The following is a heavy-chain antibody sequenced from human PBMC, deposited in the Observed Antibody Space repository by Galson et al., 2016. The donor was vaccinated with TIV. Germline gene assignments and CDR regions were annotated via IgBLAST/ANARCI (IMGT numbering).Heavy chain of an antibody. CDR1: TIHFSTFA. CDR2: ISYDATNT. J-gene: IGHJ6*02. CDR3: ASPSHGGFLRLSMDV. Sequence: SLRLSCAASTIHFSTFAMHWVRQAPGRGLEWVAVISYDATNTYYADSVKGRFTISRDNSKNILYLQMSGLRAEDTAVYYCASPSHGGFLRLSMDVWVHGTTVIVS. D-gene: IGHD2/OR15-2a*01. V-gene: IGHV3-30*04.